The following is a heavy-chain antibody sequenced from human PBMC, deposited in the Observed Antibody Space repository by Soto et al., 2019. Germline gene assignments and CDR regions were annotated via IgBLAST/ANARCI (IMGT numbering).Heavy chain of an antibody. CDR1: GGSISSSSYY. D-gene: IGHD3-10*01. Sequence: SETLSLTCTVSGGSISSSSYYWGWIRQPPGKGLEWIGRIYYSGSTYYNPSPKSRVTISVDTSKNQLSLKLSSVTAADTAVYYCATLWGQDWGQGTLVTVSS. CDR3: ATLWGQD. V-gene: IGHV4-39*01. CDR2: IYYSGST. J-gene: IGHJ4*02.